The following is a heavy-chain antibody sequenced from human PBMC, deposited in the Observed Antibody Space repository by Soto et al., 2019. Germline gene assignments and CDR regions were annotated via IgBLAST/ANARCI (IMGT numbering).Heavy chain of an antibody. D-gene: IGHD3-3*01. CDR2: IYTSGST. CDR3: ARDGSVYDFWSGYSRSAYYYYGMDV. J-gene: IGHJ6*02. CDR1: GGSISSYY. V-gene: IGHV4-4*07. Sequence: SETLSLTCTVSGGSISSYYWSWIRQPAGKGLEWIGRIYTSGSTNYNPSLRSRVTMSVDTSKNQFSLKLSSVTAADTAVYYCARDGSVYDFWSGYSRSAYYYYGMDVWGQGTTVTVSS.